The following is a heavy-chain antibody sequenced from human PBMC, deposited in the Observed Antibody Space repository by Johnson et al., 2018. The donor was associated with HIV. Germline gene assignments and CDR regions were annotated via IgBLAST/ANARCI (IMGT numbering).Heavy chain of an antibody. CDR3: ARDRIPYNWNYEGDAFDI. Sequence: VQLVESGGGLVKPGGSLRLSCAASGFTFDDYGMSWVRQAPGKGLEWVSGINWNGGSTGYADSVKGRFTISRDNAKNSLYLQMNSLRAEDTAVYYCARDRIPYNWNYEGDAFDIWGQGTMVTVSS. CDR1: GFTFDDYG. V-gene: IGHV3-20*04. D-gene: IGHD1-7*01. CDR2: INWNGGST. J-gene: IGHJ3*02.